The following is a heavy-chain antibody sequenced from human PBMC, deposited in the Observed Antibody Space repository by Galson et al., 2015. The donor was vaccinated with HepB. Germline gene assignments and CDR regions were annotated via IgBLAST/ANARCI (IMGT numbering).Heavy chain of an antibody. CDR1: GFTFSSYA. J-gene: IGHJ6*02. Sequence: SLRLSCAASGFTFSSYAMSWVRQAPGKGLEWVSGISTGGGTTCYADSVKGRFTISRDNSRNTLYLQMNSLRAEDMAVYHCAKASTDYYYYGMDVWGQGTTVTVSS. CDR3: AKASTDYYYYGMDV. V-gene: IGHV3-23*01. CDR2: ISTGGGTT.